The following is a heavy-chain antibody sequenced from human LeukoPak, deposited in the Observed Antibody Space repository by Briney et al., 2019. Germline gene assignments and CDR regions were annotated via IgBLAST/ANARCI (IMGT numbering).Heavy chain of an antibody. Sequence: ASVKVSCKASGYTFTSYDINWVRQATGQGLEWMGWMNPNSGNTGYAQKFQGRVTMTTDTSTSTAYMELRSLRSDDTAVYYCAREYSGSYYDAFDIWGQGTMVTVSS. J-gene: IGHJ3*02. CDR3: AREYSGSYYDAFDI. CDR1: GYTFTSYD. D-gene: IGHD1-26*01. V-gene: IGHV1-8*02. CDR2: MNPNSGNT.